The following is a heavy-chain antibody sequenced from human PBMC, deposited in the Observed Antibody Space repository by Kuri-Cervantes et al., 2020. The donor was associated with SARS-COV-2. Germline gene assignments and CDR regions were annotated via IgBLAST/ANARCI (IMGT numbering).Heavy chain of an antibody. D-gene: IGHD6-13*01. J-gene: IGHJ4*02. Sequence: SETLSLTCTVSGGSISSSSYYWGWIRQPPGKGLEWIGSIYYSGSTYYNPSLKSRVTISVDTSKNQFSLKLSSVTAADTAVYYCARHGAGSYSSSWYLGENGHYWGQGTLVTVSS. V-gene: IGHV4-39*01. CDR2: IYYSGST. CDR1: GGSISSSSYY. CDR3: ARHGAGSYSSSWYLGENGHY.